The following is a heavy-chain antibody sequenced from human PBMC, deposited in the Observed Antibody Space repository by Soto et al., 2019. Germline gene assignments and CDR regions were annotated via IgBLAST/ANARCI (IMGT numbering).Heavy chain of an antibody. Sequence: QVQLVQSGAEVKKPGSSVKVSCKASGGTFSSYTISWVRQAPGQGLEWMGRIIPILGIANYAQKFQGRVTITADKSTSTAYMELSSLRSEDTAVYYCARDVGYCSGGSCDGYWGQGTLVTVSS. CDR1: GGTFSSYT. J-gene: IGHJ4*02. CDR2: IIPILGIA. D-gene: IGHD2-15*01. V-gene: IGHV1-69*08. CDR3: ARDVGYCSGGSCDGY.